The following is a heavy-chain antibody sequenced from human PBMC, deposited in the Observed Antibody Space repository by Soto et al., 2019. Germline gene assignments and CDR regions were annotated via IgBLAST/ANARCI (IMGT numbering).Heavy chain of an antibody. V-gene: IGHV3-9*01. Sequence: EVQLVESGGGLVQPGRSLRLSCAASGFTFDDYAMHWVRQAPGKGLEWVSGISWNSGSIGYADSVKGRFTISRDNAKNSLYLQMNSLRAEDTALYYRAKGSYGDFGDWGQGTLVTVSS. J-gene: IGHJ4*02. CDR1: GFTFDDYA. CDR2: ISWNSGSI. CDR3: AKGSYGDFGD. D-gene: IGHD4-17*01.